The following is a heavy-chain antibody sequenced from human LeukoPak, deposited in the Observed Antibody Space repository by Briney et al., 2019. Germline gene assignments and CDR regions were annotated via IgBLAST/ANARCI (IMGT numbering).Heavy chain of an antibody. CDR3: ARDRSGYGN. V-gene: IGHV4-38-2*02. Sequence: SETLSLTCAVSGYSINSGYYWGWIRQPPGKGLEWIGSIYHSGSTYYNPSLKSRVTISVDTSKNQFSLKLSSVTAADTAVYYCARDRSGYGNWGQGTLVTVSS. J-gene: IGHJ4*02. D-gene: IGHD5-12*01. CDR1: GYSINSGYY. CDR2: IYHSGST.